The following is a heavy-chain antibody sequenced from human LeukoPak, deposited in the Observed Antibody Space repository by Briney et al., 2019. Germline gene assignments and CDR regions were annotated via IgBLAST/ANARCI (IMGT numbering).Heavy chain of an antibody. Sequence: ASVKVSCKASGYTFTSYGISWVRQAPGQGLEGVGWMSAYNGNTNYAQKLQGRVTMTTDTSTSTAYMELRSLRSADTAVYYCARDRWTYYYDSSGLQRDYWGQGTLVTVSS. D-gene: IGHD3-22*01. CDR1: GYTFTSYG. V-gene: IGHV1-18*01. J-gene: IGHJ4*02. CDR2: MSAYNGNT. CDR3: ARDRWTYYYDSSGLQRDY.